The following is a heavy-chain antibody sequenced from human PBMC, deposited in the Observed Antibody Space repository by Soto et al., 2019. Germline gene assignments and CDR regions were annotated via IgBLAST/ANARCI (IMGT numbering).Heavy chain of an antibody. V-gene: IGHV4-34*01. Sequence: ETLSLTCAVYGGSFSGYYWSWIRQPPGKGLEWIGEINHSGSTNYNPSLKSRVTISVDTSKNQFSLKLNSVTAADTAVYYCARGSHLVVVPAAHQGGMAVWGQGTTVPVSS. J-gene: IGHJ6*02. CDR1: GGSFSGYY. CDR2: INHSGST. D-gene: IGHD2-2*01. CDR3: ARGSHLVVVPAAHQGGMAV.